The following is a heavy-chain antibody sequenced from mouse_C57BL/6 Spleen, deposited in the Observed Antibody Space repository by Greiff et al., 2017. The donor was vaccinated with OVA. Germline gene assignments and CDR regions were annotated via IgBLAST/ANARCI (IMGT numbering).Heavy chain of an antibody. J-gene: IGHJ3*01. CDR1: GFSLTSYG. CDR3: ASYDDDGFAY. Sequence: VKLVESGPGLVAPSQSLSITCTVSGFSLTSYGVSWVRQPPGKGLEWLGVIWGDGSTNYHSALISRLSTSKDNSTSQVFLKLNSLQADDAAAYYCASYDDDGFAYWGQGTLVTVSA. CDR2: IWGDGST. D-gene: IGHD2-4*01. V-gene: IGHV2-3*01.